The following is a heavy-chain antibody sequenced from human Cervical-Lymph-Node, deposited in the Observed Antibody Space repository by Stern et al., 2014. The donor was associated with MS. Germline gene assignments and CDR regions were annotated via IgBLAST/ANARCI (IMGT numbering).Heavy chain of an antibody. CDR3: AREGRGDIVVVPAASYYYYGMDV. Sequence: QVQLVQSGAEVKKPGASVKVSCKASGYTFTGYYMHWVRQAPGQGLEWMGWIKPNSRGTHYAQKFQGWVTMTRDTSISTAYMELSRLRSDDTAVYYCAREGRGDIVVVPAASYYYYGMDVWGQGTTVTVSS. CDR1: GYTFTGYY. D-gene: IGHD2-2*01. J-gene: IGHJ6*02. V-gene: IGHV1-2*04. CDR2: IKPNSRGT.